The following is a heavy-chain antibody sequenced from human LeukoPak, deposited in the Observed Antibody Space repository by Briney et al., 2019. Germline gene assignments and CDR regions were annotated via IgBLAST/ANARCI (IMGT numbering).Heavy chain of an antibody. CDR2: IYISGST. Sequence: PAETLSLTCTVSGDSISSYYWSWIRQPAGKGLEWIGRIYISGSTNYNPALKSRVTMSLDTSKNQLSLKLTSVTAADTAVYFCARDCSGGNCYFGYWGQGTLVTVSS. CDR1: GDSISSYY. J-gene: IGHJ4*02. D-gene: IGHD2-15*01. V-gene: IGHV4-4*07. CDR3: ARDCSGGNCYFGY.